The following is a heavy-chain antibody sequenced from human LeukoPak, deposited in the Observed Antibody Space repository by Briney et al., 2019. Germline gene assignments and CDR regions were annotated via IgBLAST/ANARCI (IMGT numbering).Heavy chain of an antibody. D-gene: IGHD4-23*01. CDR1: GFTFSNYA. CDR2: ISGSGGNT. V-gene: IGHV3-23*01. CDR3: AKDQYGGNPQYYFDY. J-gene: IGHJ4*02. Sequence: GGSLRLSCAASGFTFSNYAMSWVRQAPGKGLEWVSAISGSGGNTYNADSVKGRFTISRDNSKNTLYLQMNSLRAEDTAVYYCAKDQYGGNPQYYFDYWGQGTLVTVSS.